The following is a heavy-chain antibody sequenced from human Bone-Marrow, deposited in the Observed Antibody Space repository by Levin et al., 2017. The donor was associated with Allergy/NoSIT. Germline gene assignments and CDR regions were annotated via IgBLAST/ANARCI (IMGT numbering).Heavy chain of an antibody. V-gene: IGHV3-74*01. J-gene: IGHJ6*02. Sequence: GGSLRLSCAASGFIFRNYWMHWVRQVPGKGLEWVSGISSDGDMTTYADSVKGRITISRDNGKNTMYLEMTSLRSEDTALYHCVKTIGVAGAGWYGLDVWGQGTTVSVSS. CDR2: ISSDGDMT. CDR1: GFIFRNYW. D-gene: IGHD6-19*01. CDR3: VKTIGVAGAGWYGLDV.